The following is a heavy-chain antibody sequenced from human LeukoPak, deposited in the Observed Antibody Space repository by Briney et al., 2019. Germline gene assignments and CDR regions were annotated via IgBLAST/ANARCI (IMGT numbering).Heavy chain of an antibody. Sequence: ASVKVSCKASGYTFISYGISWVRQAPGQGLEWMGWISPYNGDTNYAQKVQGRVTMTTDTSTSTAYMELRSLRSDDTAMYYCARDDCTSTSCYLGAISPWGQGTLVTVS. CDR1: GYTFISYG. J-gene: IGHJ5*02. CDR2: ISPYNGDT. CDR3: ARDDCTSTSCYLGAISP. D-gene: IGHD2-2*01. V-gene: IGHV1-18*01.